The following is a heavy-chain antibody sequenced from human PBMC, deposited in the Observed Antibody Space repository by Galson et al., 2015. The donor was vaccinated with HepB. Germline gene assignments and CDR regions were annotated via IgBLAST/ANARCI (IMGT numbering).Heavy chain of an antibody. V-gene: IGHV3-30*18. J-gene: IGHJ4*02. Sequence: SLRLSCAASGFTFSRYGMDRVRQAPGKGLEWVAVISFDGSNKYYEDSVKGRFTISRDNSKNTLYLQMNSLRAEDTAVYYCTKVKGDIAVAGPFDYWGQGTLVTVSS. CDR1: GFTFSRYG. CDR3: TKVKGDIAVAGPFDY. CDR2: ISFDGSNK. D-gene: IGHD6-19*01.